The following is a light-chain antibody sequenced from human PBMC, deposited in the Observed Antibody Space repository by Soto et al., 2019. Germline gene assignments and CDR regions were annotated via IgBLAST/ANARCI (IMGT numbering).Light chain of an antibody. J-gene: IGKJ1*01. V-gene: IGKV1-5*03. Sequence: DIQMTQSPSTLSASVGDRVIITCRDSQSISSWLAWYQQKPGKPPKLLIYKASNLQSGVPSRFRGSGSGKKFTLTISGLQPDDFAVYYCQKYSSFSRAFGQGPKVDIK. CDR3: QKYSSFSRA. CDR1: QSISSW. CDR2: KAS.